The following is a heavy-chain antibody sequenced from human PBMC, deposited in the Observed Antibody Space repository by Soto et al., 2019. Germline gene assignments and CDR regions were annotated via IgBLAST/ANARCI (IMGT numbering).Heavy chain of an antibody. J-gene: IGHJ6*02. V-gene: IGHV3-23*01. CDR1: GFTFSSYA. Sequence: HPGGSLRLSCAASGFTFSSYAMSWVRQAPGKGLEWVSAISGSGGSTYYADSVKGRFTISRDNSKNTLYLQMNSLRAEDTAVYYCAKVPSGSGYYYYFYAMDVWGQGTTVTVSS. D-gene: IGHD5-12*01. CDR3: AKVPSGSGYYYYFYAMDV. CDR2: ISGSGGST.